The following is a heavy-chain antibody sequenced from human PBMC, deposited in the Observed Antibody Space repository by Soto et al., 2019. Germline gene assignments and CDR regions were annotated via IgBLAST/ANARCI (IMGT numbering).Heavy chain of an antibody. V-gene: IGHV3-23*01. D-gene: IGHD3-16*02. J-gene: IGHJ6*02. CDR2: ISGSGGST. Sequence: GGSLRLSCAASGFTFSSYAMSWVRQAPGKGLEWVSAISGSGGSTYYADSVKGRFTISRDNSKNTLYLQMNSLRAEDTAVYYCAKDTFGGVIVSRYYYYGMDVWGQGTTVTVSS. CDR3: AKDTFGGVIVSRYYYYGMDV. CDR1: GFTFSSYA.